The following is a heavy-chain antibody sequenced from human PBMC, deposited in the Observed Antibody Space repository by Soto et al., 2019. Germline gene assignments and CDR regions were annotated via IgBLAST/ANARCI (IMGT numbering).Heavy chain of an antibody. V-gene: IGHV4-31*03. Sequence: QVQLQESGPGLVKPSQTLSLTCTVSGGSISSGGYYWSWIRQHPGKGLEWIGYIYYSGSTYYNPSLKSRVTISVDTSKNQFSLKLSSVTAADTAVYYCAREPPTRVSDYGDYVSSGSSDAFDICGQGTMVTVSS. J-gene: IGHJ3*02. CDR1: GGSISSGGYY. CDR2: IYYSGST. CDR3: AREPPTRVSDYGDYVSSGSSDAFDI. D-gene: IGHD4-17*01.